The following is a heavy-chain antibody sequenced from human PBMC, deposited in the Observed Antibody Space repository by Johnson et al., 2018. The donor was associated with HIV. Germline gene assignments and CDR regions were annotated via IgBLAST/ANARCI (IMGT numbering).Heavy chain of an antibody. D-gene: IGHD4/OR15-4a*01. CDR3: ASDYGGTKDAFDI. CDR1: GFTFSSYA. CDR2: ISGRGGST. V-gene: IGHV3-23*04. Sequence: VQLVESGGGLVQPGGSLRLSCAASGFTFSSYAMSWVRPAPGKGLEWVSAISGRGGSTYYADSVKGRFTISRDNSKNTLYLQMNSLGAEDTAVYYCASDYGGTKDAFDIWGQGTMVTVSS. J-gene: IGHJ3*02.